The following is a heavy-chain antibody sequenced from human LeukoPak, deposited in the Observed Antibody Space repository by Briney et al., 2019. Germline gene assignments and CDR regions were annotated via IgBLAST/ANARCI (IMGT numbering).Heavy chain of an antibody. Sequence: ASVKVSCKASGGTFSSYAISWVRQAPGQGLEWMGGIIPIFVTANYAQKFQGRVTITADESTSPAYMELGSLRSEDTAVYYCARSTYYYDRSGYYYFDYWGQGTLVTVSS. CDR3: ARSTYYYDRSGYYYFDY. CDR1: GGTFSSYA. CDR2: IIPIFVTA. V-gene: IGHV1-69*13. D-gene: IGHD3-22*01. J-gene: IGHJ4*02.